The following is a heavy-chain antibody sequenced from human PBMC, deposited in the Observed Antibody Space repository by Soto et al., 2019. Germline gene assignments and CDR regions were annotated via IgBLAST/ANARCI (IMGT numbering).Heavy chain of an antibody. CDR3: ARDCLAAAGPPSYWFDP. CDR2: IWYDGSNK. V-gene: IGHV3-33*01. CDR1: GFTFRSYG. Sequence: LRLSCAASGFTFRSYGMHWVRQAPGKGLEWVAVIWYDGSNKYYADSVKGRFTISRDNSKNTLYLQMNSLRAEDTAVYYCARDCLAAAGPPSYWFDPWGQGTLVTVSS. D-gene: IGHD6-13*01. J-gene: IGHJ5*02.